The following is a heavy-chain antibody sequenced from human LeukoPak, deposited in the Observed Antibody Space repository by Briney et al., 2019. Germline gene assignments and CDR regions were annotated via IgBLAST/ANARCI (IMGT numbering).Heavy chain of an antibody. D-gene: IGHD5-24*01. CDR3: ARVGDGYNMGDWFDP. Sequence: GGSLRLSCAASGFTFSSYSMNWVRQAPGKGLEWVSSISSSSSYIYYADSVKGRFTISRDNAKNSLYLQMNSLRAEDTAVNYCARVGDGYNMGDWFDPWGQGTLVTVSS. J-gene: IGHJ5*02. CDR2: ISSSSSYI. V-gene: IGHV3-21*01. CDR1: GFTFSSYS.